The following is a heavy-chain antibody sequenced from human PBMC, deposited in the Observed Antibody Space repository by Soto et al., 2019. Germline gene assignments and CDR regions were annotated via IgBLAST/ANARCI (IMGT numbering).Heavy chain of an antibody. V-gene: IGHV3-15*01. CDR3: RTQWLD. J-gene: IGHJ4*02. CDR2: IKKKTDGGTT. Sequence: EVQLVESGGVLVKPGGSLRLSCAASGFTFSDAWMRWVRQAPGKGLEWVGLIKKKTDGGTTDYAAPVKGRFTISRDDSKNTVYLQMSSLKTEDTAVYYCRTQWLDWGQGTLVTVSS. CDR1: GFTFSDAW. D-gene: IGHD6-19*01.